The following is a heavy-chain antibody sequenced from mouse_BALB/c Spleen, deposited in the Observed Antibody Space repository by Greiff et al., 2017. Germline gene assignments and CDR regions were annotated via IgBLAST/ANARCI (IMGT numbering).Heavy chain of an antibody. V-gene: IGHV2-9*02. Sequence: VQLQESGPGLVAPSQSLSITCTVSGFSLTSYGVHWVRQPPGKGLEWLGVIWAGGSTNYNSALMSRLSISKDNSKSQVFLKMNSLQTDDTAMYYCARDLAMITSFAYWGQGTLVTVSA. CDR2: IWAGGST. J-gene: IGHJ3*01. CDR1: GFSLTSYG. CDR3: ARDLAMITSFAY. D-gene: IGHD2-4*01.